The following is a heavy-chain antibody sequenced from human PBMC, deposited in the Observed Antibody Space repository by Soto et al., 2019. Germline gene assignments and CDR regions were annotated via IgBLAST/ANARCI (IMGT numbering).Heavy chain of an antibody. V-gene: IGHV1-69*12. CDR3: AREGGSGSYRYYGMDV. D-gene: IGHD3-10*01. CDR2: IIPIFGTA. Sequence: QVQLVQSGAEVKKPGSSVKVSCKASGGTFRSYAISWVRQAPGQGLEWMGGIIPIFGTANYAQKFQGRVTITADESTSTAYMELSSLRSEDTAVYYCAREGGSGSYRYYGMDVWGQGTTVTVSS. CDR1: GGTFRSYA. J-gene: IGHJ6*02.